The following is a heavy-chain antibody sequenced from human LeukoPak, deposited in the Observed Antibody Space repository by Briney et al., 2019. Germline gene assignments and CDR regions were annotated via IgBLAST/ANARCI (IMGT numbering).Heavy chain of an antibody. D-gene: IGHD6-19*01. J-gene: IGHJ5*02. V-gene: IGHV3-23*01. CDR3: ARGQQWLKGWFDP. CDR2: INGGNSDT. Sequence: PGGSLRLSCAASGFTMSNNAMSWVRQAPGKGLEWVSAINGGNSDTNYAESVKGRFTISRDNSRNTLYLQMNSLRAEDTAVYYCARGQQWLKGWFDPWGQGTPVTVSS. CDR1: GFTMSNNA.